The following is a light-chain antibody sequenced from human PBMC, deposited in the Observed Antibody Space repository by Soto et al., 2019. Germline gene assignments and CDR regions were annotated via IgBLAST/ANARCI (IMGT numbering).Light chain of an antibody. Sequence: QSALTQPASVSGSPGQSIAISCTGTFSDVGGYDYVSWYQQHPDKAPKLMIYEVTKRPSGVSNRFSGSKSGNTASLTISGLQPEDEDDYYCSSHTRGSTRVFGSGTKLTVL. CDR3: SSHTRGSTRV. V-gene: IGLV2-14*01. CDR2: EVT. J-gene: IGLJ1*01. CDR1: FSDVGGYDY.